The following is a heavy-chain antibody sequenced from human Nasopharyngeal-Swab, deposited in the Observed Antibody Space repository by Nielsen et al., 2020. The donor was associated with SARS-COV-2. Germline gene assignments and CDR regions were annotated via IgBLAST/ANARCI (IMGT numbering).Heavy chain of an antibody. CDR3: ARHPSRYDAFDI. Sequence: SETLSLTCTVSGYSISSGYYWGWIRQPPGKGLEWIGSIYHSGSTYYNPSLKSRVTISVDTSKNHFSLKLSSVTAADTAVYYCARHPSRYDAFDIWGQGTMITVSS. CDR1: GYSISSGYY. J-gene: IGHJ3*02. V-gene: IGHV4-38-2*02. CDR2: IYHSGST.